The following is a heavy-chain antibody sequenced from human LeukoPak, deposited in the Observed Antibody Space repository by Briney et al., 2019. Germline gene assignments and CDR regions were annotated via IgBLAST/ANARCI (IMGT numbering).Heavy chain of an antibody. CDR3: ARALGYCSGGSCYWPYYYYGMDV. CDR1: GGSFSGYY. D-gene: IGHD2-15*01. J-gene: IGHJ6*02. V-gene: IGHV4-34*01. Sequence: SETLSLTCAVYGGSFSGYYWSWIRQPPGKGLEWIGEINHSGSTNYNPSLKSRVTISVDTSKNQFSLKLSSVTAADTAVYYCARALGYCSGGSCYWPYYYYGMDVWGQGTTVTVS. CDR2: INHSGST.